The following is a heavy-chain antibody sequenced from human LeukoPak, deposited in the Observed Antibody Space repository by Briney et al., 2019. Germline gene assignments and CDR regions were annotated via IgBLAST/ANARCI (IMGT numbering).Heavy chain of an antibody. Sequence: GGSLTLSCAASGFTFSSYAMSCVRQAPGKGREWVSYISSSGSTIYYADSVKGRFSISRDNAKNSLYLQMNSLRAEDTAVYYCGRNQEKESYYYYGMDVWGQGTTVTVSS. CDR1: GFTFSSYA. V-gene: IGHV3-48*04. J-gene: IGHJ6*02. CDR2: ISSSGSTI. CDR3: GRNQEKESYYYYGMDV. D-gene: IGHD5-24*01.